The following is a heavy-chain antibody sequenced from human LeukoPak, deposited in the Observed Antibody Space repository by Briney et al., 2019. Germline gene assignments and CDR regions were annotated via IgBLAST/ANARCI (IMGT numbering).Heavy chain of an antibody. V-gene: IGHV1-2*06. J-gene: IGHJ6*03. CDR2: INPNSGGT. CDR1: GYTFTGYY. CDR3: ARDSYLYDFCCMQV. Sequence: ASVKVSCKASGYTFTGYYMHWVRQAPGQGLEWMGRINPNSGGTNYAQKFQGRVTMTRDTSISTAYMELSRLRSDDTAVYYCARDSYLYDFCCMQVWGKKPTDTVS. D-gene: IGHD3-3*01.